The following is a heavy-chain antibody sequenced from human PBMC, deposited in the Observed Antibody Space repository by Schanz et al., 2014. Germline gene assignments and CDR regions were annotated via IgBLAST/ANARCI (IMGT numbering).Heavy chain of an antibody. CDR3: AKDPSHGDYDYYFDY. J-gene: IGHJ4*02. V-gene: IGHV3-23*04. Sequence: QLVGSGGGLIQPGGSLRLSCTASGFAFSSYSMNWVRQAPGKGLEWVSTISASGGSTYYADSVKGRFTISRDNSKNTLYLQMNSLRAEDTAVYYCAKDPSHGDYDYYFDYWGQGTLVTVSS. D-gene: IGHD3-22*01. CDR1: GFAFSSYS. CDR2: ISASGGST.